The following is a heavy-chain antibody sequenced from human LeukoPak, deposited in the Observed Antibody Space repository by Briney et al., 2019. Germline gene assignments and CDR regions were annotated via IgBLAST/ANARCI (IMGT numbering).Heavy chain of an antibody. CDR3: GRDTGLDV. Sequence: SVKLSCTASGGTFSPYAISWVRQAPGQGLEWMGRIIPIFGIANYAQKFQGRVTITADKSTSTAYMELSSLRSEDTAVYYCGRDTGLDVWGQGTTVTVSS. V-gene: IGHV1-69*04. CDR1: GGTFSPYA. CDR2: IIPIFGIA. J-gene: IGHJ6*02.